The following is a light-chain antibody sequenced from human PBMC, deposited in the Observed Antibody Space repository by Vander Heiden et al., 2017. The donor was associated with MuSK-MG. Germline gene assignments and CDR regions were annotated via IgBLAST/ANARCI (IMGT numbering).Light chain of an antibody. V-gene: IGKV3-11*01. J-gene: IGKJ3*01. Sequence: EIVLTQSPAILSLSPGERATLSCRASQNVGIFLAWYQQKPGQSPRLLISDASQRATGIPARFSGSGSGTDFTLTINTLEPEDFAVYYCQQRNYWPVTFGHGTIVDIK. CDR1: QNVGIF. CDR3: QQRNYWPVT. CDR2: DAS.